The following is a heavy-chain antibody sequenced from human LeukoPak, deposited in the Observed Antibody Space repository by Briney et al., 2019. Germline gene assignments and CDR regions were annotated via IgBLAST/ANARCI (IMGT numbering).Heavy chain of an antibody. CDR3: TRDLLYYYGSGLDY. V-gene: IGHV1-2*02. J-gene: IGHJ4*02. Sequence: GASVKVSCKASGYTFTGYYMHWVRQAPGQGLEWMGWINPNNGDRNYAQTFQGRVTMTRNTSISTAYMELSRLRSDDTAVYYCTRDLLYYYGSGLDYWGQGTLVTVSS. CDR2: INPNNGDR. CDR1: GYTFTGYY. D-gene: IGHD3-10*01.